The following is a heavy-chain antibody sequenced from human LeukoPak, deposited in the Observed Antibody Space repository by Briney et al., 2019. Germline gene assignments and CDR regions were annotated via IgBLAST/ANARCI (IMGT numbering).Heavy chain of an antibody. J-gene: IGHJ6*02. D-gene: IGHD5-18*01. CDR1: GYTFTGYY. Sequence: GASVKVSCKASGYTFTGYYMHWVRQAPGQGLEWMGWINPNSGGTNYAQKFQGRVTMTRDTSISTAYMELSRLRSDDTAVYYCASGYSYAPEYYYYGMDVWGQGTTVTVSS. CDR2: INPNSGGT. V-gene: IGHV1-2*02. CDR3: ASGYSYAPEYYYYGMDV.